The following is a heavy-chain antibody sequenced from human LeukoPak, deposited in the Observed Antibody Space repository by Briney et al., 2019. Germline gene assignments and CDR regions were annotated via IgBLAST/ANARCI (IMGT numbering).Heavy chain of an antibody. D-gene: IGHD3-22*01. V-gene: IGHV3-33*01. CDR2: IWYDGSNK. J-gene: IGHJ4*02. CDR3: ASADDSSGYSFDY. Sequence: GRSLRLSCAASGFTFSNYGMHWVRQAPGKGLEWVSVIWYDGSNKYYADSVKGRFTISRDNSQNTLYLQMNSLRAEDTAMYYCASADDSSGYSFDYWGQGTLVTVSS. CDR1: GFTFSNYG.